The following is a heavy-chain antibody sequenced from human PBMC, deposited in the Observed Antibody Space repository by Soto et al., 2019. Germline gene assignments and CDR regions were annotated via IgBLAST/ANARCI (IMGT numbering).Heavy chain of an antibody. J-gene: IGHJ4*02. Sequence: LETLSLTCTVSGGSISSSSYYWGWIRQPPGKGLEWIGSIYYSGSTYYNPSLKSRVTISVDTSKNQFSLKLSSVTAADTAVYYCARASAGKEGLDYWGQGTLVTVSS. CDR3: ARASAGKEGLDY. V-gene: IGHV4-39*01. D-gene: IGHD6-25*01. CDR2: IYYSGST. CDR1: GGSISSSSYY.